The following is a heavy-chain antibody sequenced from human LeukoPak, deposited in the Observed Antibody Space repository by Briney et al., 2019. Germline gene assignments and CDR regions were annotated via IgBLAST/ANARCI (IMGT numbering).Heavy chain of an antibody. CDR1: GFTFSSYS. V-gene: IGHV3-23*01. CDR3: VKGGPRAQLVDF. D-gene: IGHD2-2*01. CDR2: IGGSGSVT. J-gene: IGHJ4*02. Sequence: PGGSLRLSCAASGFTFSSYSMGWVRRAPGKGLEWVSSIGGSGSVTYYTDSVRGRFTLSRDNSENTVYLQMNGLRAEDTAVYYCVKGGPRAQLVDFWGQGTLVTVSS.